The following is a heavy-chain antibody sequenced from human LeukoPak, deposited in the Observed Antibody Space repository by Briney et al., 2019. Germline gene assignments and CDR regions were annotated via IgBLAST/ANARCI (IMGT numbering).Heavy chain of an antibody. J-gene: IGHJ4*02. D-gene: IGHD2-2*01. Sequence: NSSETLSLTCTVSGGSISSYYWSWIRQPPGKGLEWIGYIYYSGSTNYNPSLKSRVTMSVDTSKNQFSLKLSSVTAADTAVYYCARVDCSSTSCYLDYWGQGTLVTVSS. CDR1: GGSISSYY. V-gene: IGHV4-59*12. CDR3: ARVDCSSTSCYLDY. CDR2: IYYSGST.